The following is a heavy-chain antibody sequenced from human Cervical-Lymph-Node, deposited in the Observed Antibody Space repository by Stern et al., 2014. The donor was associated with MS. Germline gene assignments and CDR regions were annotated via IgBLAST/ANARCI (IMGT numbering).Heavy chain of an antibody. Sequence: EVQLVESGGGLVKPGGSLTLSCAASGFNFGTYSMNWVRQAPGKGLEWFSFISSSSSNIKYADAVKGRFTISRDNAKNSLFLQMSSLRVEDTAVYYCASTSGWFDSWGQGIQVTVSS. CDR2: ISSSSSNI. V-gene: IGHV3-21*01. CDR3: ASTSGWFDS. J-gene: IGHJ5*01. CDR1: GFNFGTYS.